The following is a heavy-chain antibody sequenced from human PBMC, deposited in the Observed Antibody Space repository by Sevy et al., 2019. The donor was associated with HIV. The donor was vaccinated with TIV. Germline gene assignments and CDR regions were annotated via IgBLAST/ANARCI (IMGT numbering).Heavy chain of an antibody. V-gene: IGHV3-7*01. J-gene: IGHJ4*02. CDR2: IKHDGSEI. D-gene: IGHD2-2*02. CDR1: GFSLESYW. CDR3: VRAIQSEGSF. Sequence: RGSLRLSCVGFGFSLESYWMNWVRQAPGKGLEWVANIKHDGSEIYYVDSVKGRFTVSRDNDRNLVYLQMNNLRVADTALYYCVRAIQSEGSFWGQGTRVTVSS.